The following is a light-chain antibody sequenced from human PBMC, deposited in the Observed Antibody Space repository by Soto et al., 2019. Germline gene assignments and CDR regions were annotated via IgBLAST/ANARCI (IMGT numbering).Light chain of an antibody. Sequence: EIVLTQSPGTLSLSPGERATLSCRASQSVSSSYLAWYQQKPGQAPRLLIYGASSRATSIPDGFSGSGSGTDFTLTISRLEPEDFAVYDCQEYGSSPTTFGQGTKVEIK. CDR3: QEYGSSPTT. CDR1: QSVSSSY. J-gene: IGKJ1*01. CDR2: GAS. V-gene: IGKV3-20*01.